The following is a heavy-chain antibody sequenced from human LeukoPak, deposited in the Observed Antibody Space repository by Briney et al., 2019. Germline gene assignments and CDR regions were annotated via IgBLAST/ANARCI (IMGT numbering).Heavy chain of an antibody. Sequence: GGSLRLSCAASGFTFSSYGMHWVRQAPGKGLEWVAVIWYDGSNKYYAVSVKGRFTISRDNSKNTLYLQMNSLRAEDTAVYYCAKGITMVRGVIGDWGQGTLVTVSS. CDR2: IWYDGSNK. D-gene: IGHD3-10*01. J-gene: IGHJ4*02. CDR1: GFTFSSYG. CDR3: AKGITMVRGVIGD. V-gene: IGHV3-30*02.